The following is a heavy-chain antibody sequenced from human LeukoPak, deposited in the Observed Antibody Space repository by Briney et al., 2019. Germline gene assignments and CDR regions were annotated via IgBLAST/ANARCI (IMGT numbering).Heavy chain of an antibody. CDR3: ARHGDFFDSSNYLAPTVDY. D-gene: IGHD3-22*01. CDR2: IYPGDSDT. Sequence: GESLKISCKGSGYNFTNYWIGWVRQMPGKGLEWMGIIYPGDSDTTYSPSFQGQVTISADKSISTTYLQWSSLKASDTAMYYCARHGDFFDSSNYLAPTVDYWGQGTLVTVSS. V-gene: IGHV5-51*01. CDR1: GYNFTNYW. J-gene: IGHJ4*02.